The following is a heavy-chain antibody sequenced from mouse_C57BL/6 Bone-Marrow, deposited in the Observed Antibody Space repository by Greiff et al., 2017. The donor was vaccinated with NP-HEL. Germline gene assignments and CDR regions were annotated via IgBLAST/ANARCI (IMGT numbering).Heavy chain of an antibody. CDR3: ARVDSSGYVPY. CDR2: IYPGGGYT. CDR1: GYTFTNYW. D-gene: IGHD3-2*02. V-gene: IGHV1-63*01. J-gene: IGHJ3*01. Sequence: QVQLQQSGAELVRPGPSVKMSCKASGYTFTNYWIGWAKQRPGHGLEWIGDIYPGGGYTNYNEKFKGKATLTADKSSSTAYMQFSSLTSEDSAIYYCARVDSSGYVPYWGQGTLVTVSA.